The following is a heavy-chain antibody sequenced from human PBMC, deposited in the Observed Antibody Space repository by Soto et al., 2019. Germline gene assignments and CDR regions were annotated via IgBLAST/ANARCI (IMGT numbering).Heavy chain of an antibody. D-gene: IGHD6-19*01. CDR3: ARDTHIYLSDWNPFDY. J-gene: IGHJ4*02. CDR2: IWYDGSNK. Sequence: TGLSLRLSCAASGFTFSNYGMHWVRQAPGKGLEWVAVIWYDGSNKYQGESVKGRFTMSRDISKNTLYLHMDSLRAEDTAIYYCARDTHIYLSDWNPFDYWGPGTLVTVSS. V-gene: IGHV3-33*01. CDR1: GFTFSNYG.